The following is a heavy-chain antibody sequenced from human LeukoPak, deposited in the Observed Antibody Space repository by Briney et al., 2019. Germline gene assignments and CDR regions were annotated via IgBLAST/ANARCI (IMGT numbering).Heavy chain of an antibody. D-gene: IGHD2-2*01. CDR3: ARGYCSSTSCYRGYYYYMDV. CDR1: GFTVITNS. V-gene: IGHV3-66*01. CDR2: IYSGGDT. Sequence: GGSLRLSCAASGFTVITNSMSWVRQAPGKGLEWVSIIYSGGDTYYADSVKGRFTISRDNAKNSLYLQMNSLRAEDTALYYCARGYCSSTSCYRGYYYYMDVWGKGTTVTVSS. J-gene: IGHJ6*03.